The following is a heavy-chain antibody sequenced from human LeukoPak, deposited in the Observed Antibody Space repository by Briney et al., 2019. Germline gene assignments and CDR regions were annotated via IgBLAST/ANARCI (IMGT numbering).Heavy chain of an antibody. CDR2: IYYSGNT. V-gene: IGHV4-39*01. D-gene: IGHD4-17*01. J-gene: IGHJ4*02. Sequence: SETLSFTCTVSGASISNVHYYWGCIRQPPGKGLEWIGTIYYSGNTNYSPSLKSRVTVSVDTSENQFSLKLSSVTAADTAVYYCARRVAYGDYYFDYWGQGILVTVSS. CDR3: ARRVAYGDYYFDY. CDR1: GASISNVHYY.